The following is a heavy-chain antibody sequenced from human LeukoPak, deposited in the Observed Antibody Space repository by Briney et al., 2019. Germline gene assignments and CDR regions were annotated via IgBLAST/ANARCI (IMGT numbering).Heavy chain of an antibody. V-gene: IGHV3-66*02. D-gene: IGHD3-22*01. J-gene: IGHJ4*02. Sequence: GGSLRLSCAASGFTVSSNYMSWVRQAPGKGLEWVSVIYSGGSTYYSDSVKGRFTISRDNSKNTLYLQMNSLRAEDTAVYYCARDPTLYDSSGYDYWGQGTLVTVSS. CDR2: IYSGGST. CDR1: GFTVSSNY. CDR3: ARDPTLYDSSGYDY.